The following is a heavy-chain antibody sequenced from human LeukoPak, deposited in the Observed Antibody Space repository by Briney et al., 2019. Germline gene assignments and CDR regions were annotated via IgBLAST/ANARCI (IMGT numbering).Heavy chain of an antibody. CDR1: VFSFVSFG. CDR3: ARGTWETAARPYSFDT. CDR2: ISGYNGDT. Sequence: ASVKVSCKAFVFSFVSFGFNWVRQAPGQGLEWMGWISGYNGDTKYAQKFQGRVTMTTDTSTSTAYMELRSLRSDDTAVYYCARGTWETAARPYSFDTWGQGTLVTVTS. J-gene: IGHJ4*02. V-gene: IGHV1-18*01. D-gene: IGHD1-26*01.